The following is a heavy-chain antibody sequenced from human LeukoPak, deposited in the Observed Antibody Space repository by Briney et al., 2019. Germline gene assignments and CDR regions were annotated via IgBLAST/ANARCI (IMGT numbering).Heavy chain of an antibody. CDR2: ISSSSSYI. CDR3: ARDLKTTVTTNFDY. V-gene: IGHV3-21*01. D-gene: IGHD4-17*01. Sequence: GGSLRLSCAASGFTFSSYSMNWVRQAPGKGLEWVSSISSSSSYIYYADSVKGRFTTSRDNAKNSLYLQMNSLRAEDTAVYYCARDLKTTVTTNFDYWGQGTLVTVSS. CDR1: GFTFSSYS. J-gene: IGHJ4*02.